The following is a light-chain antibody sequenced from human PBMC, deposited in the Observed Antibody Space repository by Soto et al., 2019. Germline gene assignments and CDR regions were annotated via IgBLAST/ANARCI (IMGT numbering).Light chain of an antibody. CDR2: AAS. CDR1: QGISTY. V-gene: IGKV1-39*01. CDR3: QQSYRTPYT. Sequence: DIQMTQSPSSLSASVGDRVTITCRASQGISTYLIWYQQRQGKAPKRLIYAASNLVSGVPSRFSGSGSGTEFTLTISSLQPEDFATYYCQQSYRTPYTFGQGTKL. J-gene: IGKJ2*01.